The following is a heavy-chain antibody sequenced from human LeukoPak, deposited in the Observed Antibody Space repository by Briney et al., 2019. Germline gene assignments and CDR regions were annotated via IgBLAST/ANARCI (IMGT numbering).Heavy chain of an antibody. D-gene: IGHD4-17*01. CDR3: AREDPQTTVPEGMDV. J-gene: IGHJ6*02. V-gene: IGHV4-59*01. CDR1: GGSTSTYY. CDR2: IYYTGTT. Sequence: SETLSLTCSVSGGSTSTYYWSWIRQPPGKGLEWIGYIYYTGTTNYNPSLRSRLTISVDTSRNQFSLRLSSVTAADTAVYYCAREDPQTTVPEGMDVWGHGTTVIVSS.